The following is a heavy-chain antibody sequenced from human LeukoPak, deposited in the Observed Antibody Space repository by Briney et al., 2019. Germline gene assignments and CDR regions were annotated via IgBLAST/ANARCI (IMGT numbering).Heavy chain of an antibody. D-gene: IGHD1-1*01. CDR2: ISTSSSYI. J-gene: IGHJ6*02. Sequence: PGGSLRLSCAASGFTFSTYNINWVRQAPGKGLEWVTFISTSSSYIYYAGSVKGRFTISRDNAKKSLYLQMNSLRAEDTAVYYCARAFVSNSPMDVWGQGTTVTVSS. CDR3: ARAFVSNSPMDV. CDR1: GFTFSTYN. V-gene: IGHV3-21*01.